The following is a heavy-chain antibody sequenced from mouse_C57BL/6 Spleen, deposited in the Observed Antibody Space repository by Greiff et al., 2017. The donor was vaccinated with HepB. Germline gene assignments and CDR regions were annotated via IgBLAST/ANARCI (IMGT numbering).Heavy chain of an antibody. Sequence: VQLQQSGAELVKPGASVKISCKASGYAFSSYWMNWVKQRPGKGLEWIGQIYPGDGDTNYNGKFKGKATLTADKSSSTAYMQRSSLTSEDSAVYFCAREEYSNYFDYWGQGTTLTVSA. D-gene: IGHD2-5*01. J-gene: IGHJ2*01. CDR1: GYAFSSYW. V-gene: IGHV1-80*01. CDR3: AREEYSNYFDY. CDR2: IYPGDGDT.